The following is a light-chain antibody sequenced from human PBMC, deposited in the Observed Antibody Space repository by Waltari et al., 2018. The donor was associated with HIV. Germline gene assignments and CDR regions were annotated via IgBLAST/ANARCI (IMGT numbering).Light chain of an antibody. CDR1: QSISTS. J-gene: IGKJ2*01. CDR3: QQYNNWPPST. Sequence: EIVMTQSPATLSVSPGERATLSCRASQSISTSLAWYQQKPGQAPRLLIYGASTRSPGIPARFSGSGSGTEFTLTISSLQSEDFAVDYCQQYNNWPPSTFGQGTKLEIK. CDR2: GAS. V-gene: IGKV3-15*01.